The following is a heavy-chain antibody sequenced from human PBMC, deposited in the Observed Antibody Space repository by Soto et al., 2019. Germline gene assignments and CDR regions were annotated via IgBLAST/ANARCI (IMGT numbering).Heavy chain of an antibody. D-gene: IGHD4-17*01. CDR1: GFTFDDYA. Sequence: EVQLVESGGGLVQPGRSLRLSCAASGFTFDDYAMHWVRQAPGKGLEWVSGISWNSGSIGYADSVKGRFTISRDNAKNSLYLQMNSLRAEDTALYYCAKDSLSYGGSHFDYWGQGTLVTVSS. J-gene: IGHJ4*02. V-gene: IGHV3-9*01. CDR3: AKDSLSYGGSHFDY. CDR2: ISWNSGSI.